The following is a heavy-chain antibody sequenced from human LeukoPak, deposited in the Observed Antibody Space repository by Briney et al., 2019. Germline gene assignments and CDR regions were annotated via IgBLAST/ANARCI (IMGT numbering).Heavy chain of an antibody. J-gene: IGHJ6*02. D-gene: IGHD3-10*01. V-gene: IGHV1-69*13. Sequence: SVKVSCKASGGTFSSYAISWVRQAPGQGLEWMGGIIPIFGTANYAQKFQGRVTITADESTSTAYMELSSLRSEDTAVYYCARSLGSGSPDPNVWGQGTTVTVSS. CDR3: ARSLGSGSPDPNV. CDR1: GGTFSSYA. CDR2: IIPIFGTA.